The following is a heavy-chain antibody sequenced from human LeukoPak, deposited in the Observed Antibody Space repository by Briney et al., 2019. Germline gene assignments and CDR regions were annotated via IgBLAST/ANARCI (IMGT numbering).Heavy chain of an antibody. J-gene: IGHJ4*02. CDR1: RGSFSSYY. CDR3: ARGFPFEYYYDSSGYYYDY. D-gene: IGHD3-22*01. CDR2: IYHSGST. V-gene: IGHV4-38-2*02. Sequence: SETLSLTCTVSRGSFSSYYWSWIRQPPGKGLEWIGSIYHSGSTYYNPSLKSRVTISVDTSKNQFSLKLSSVTAADTAVYYCARGFPFEYYYDSSGYYYDYWGQGTLVTVSS.